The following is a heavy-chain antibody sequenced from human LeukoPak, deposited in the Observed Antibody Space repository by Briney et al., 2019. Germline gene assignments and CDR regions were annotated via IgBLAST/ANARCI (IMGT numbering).Heavy chain of an antibody. CDR3: ARTALDTTTYFHY. V-gene: IGHV4-28*01. Sequence: SETLSLTCAVSGYSLSSSNWWGWIRQPPGKGLEWIGYIFYSGSAYYNPSLKSRVTMSIDTSKNQFSLKLNSVTAVDTAVYYCARTALDTTTYFHYWGQGTLVTVSS. CDR2: IFYSGSA. CDR1: GYSLSSSNW. J-gene: IGHJ4*02. D-gene: IGHD5-18*01.